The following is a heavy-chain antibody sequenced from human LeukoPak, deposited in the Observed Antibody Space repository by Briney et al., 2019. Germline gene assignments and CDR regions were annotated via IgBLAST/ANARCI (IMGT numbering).Heavy chain of an antibody. CDR3: AKDLMVAAAATGATFGY. Sequence: PSETLSLTCAVYGGSFSGYYWSWVRQAPWKGLEWVSAISGSGGSTYYADSVKGRFTISRDNSKNTLYLQMNSLRAEDTAVYYCAKDLMVAAAATGATFGYWGQGTLVTVSS. D-gene: IGHD6-13*01. CDR2: ISGSGGST. V-gene: IGHV3-23*01. CDR1: GGSFSGYY. J-gene: IGHJ4*02.